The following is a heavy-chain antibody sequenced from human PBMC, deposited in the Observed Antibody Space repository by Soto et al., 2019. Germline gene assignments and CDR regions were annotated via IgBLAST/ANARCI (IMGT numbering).Heavy chain of an antibody. V-gene: IGHV4-34*01. J-gene: IGHJ4*02. Sequence: SETLSLTCAVYGGSFSGYYWSWIRQPPGKGLEWIGEINHIGSTNYNPSLKSRVAISIDSSKTHFSLNLNSVTTADTAVYYCGAQDYVAKGYHFETWGQGTXVTVSS. D-gene: IGHD4-17*01. CDR3: GAQDYVAKGYHFET. CDR1: GGSFSGYY. CDR2: INHIGST.